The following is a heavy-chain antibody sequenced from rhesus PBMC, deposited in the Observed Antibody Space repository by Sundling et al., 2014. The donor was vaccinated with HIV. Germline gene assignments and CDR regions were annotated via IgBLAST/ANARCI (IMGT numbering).Heavy chain of an antibody. CDR1: GFAFDDYA. Sequence: EVQLVESGGGVVQPGGSLRLSCVASGFAFDDYAMHWVRQAPGKGLEWVSGISWSGNTAAYGDSVKGRFSISRDNAKNSLYLQMNSLRAEDTALYYCARDFTGVIITVTGGLDSWGQGVVVTVSA. D-gene: IGHD3-22*01. J-gene: IGHJ6*01. V-gene: IGHV3-201*01. CDR2: ISWSGNTA. CDR3: ARDFTGVIITVTGGLDS.